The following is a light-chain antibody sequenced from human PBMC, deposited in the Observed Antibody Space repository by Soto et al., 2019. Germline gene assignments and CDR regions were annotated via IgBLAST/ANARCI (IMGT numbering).Light chain of an antibody. CDR1: QGISSW. J-gene: IGKJ5*01. CDR2: AAS. CDR3: QQLNTFPLT. Sequence: IQITQSQSSVSASVGDRVTITCRASQGISSWLAWYQQKPGRAPKLLIYAASRLQSGVPSRFSGSGSGTHFILTINGLQPEDFAIYYCQQLNTFPLTFGQGTRLEIK. V-gene: IGKV1D-12*01.